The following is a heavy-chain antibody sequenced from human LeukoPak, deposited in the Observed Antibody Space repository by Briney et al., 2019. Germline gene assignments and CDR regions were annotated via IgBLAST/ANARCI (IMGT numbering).Heavy chain of an antibody. V-gene: IGHV1-69*04. J-gene: IGHJ4*02. CDR3: ARLVAATTYFDY. CDR1: GGTFSSYA. Sequence: ASVKFSCKASGGTFSSYAISWVRQAPGQGLEWMGRIIPILGIANYAQKFQGRVTITADKSTSTAYMELSSLRSEDTAVYYCARLVAATTYFDYWGQGTLVTVSS. CDR2: IIPILGIA. D-gene: IGHD2-15*01.